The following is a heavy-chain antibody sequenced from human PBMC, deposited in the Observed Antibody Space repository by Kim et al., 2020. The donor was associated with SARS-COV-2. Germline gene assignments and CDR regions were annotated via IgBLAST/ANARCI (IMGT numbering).Heavy chain of an antibody. CDR3: VREPAS. CDR1: GFTFSDYY. V-gene: IGHV3-11*01. J-gene: IGHJ5*02. CDR2: INSDGTSM. Sequence: GSLRLSCAVSGFTFSDYYMSWIRQAPGKGLEWVAYINSDGTSMKYADSVNGRFAISRDNGKQSLSLQMSSLTPDDTAVYYCVREPASWGQGTLVTVSS.